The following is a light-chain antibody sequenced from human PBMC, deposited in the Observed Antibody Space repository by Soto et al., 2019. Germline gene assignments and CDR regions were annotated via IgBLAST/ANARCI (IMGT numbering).Light chain of an antibody. CDR1: QSFSSSY. CDR3: QHYGSALFT. CDR2: GAS. J-gene: IGKJ3*01. V-gene: IGKV3-20*01. Sequence: EIVLTQSPGTLSLSPGERATLSCRASQSFSSSYLAWYQQKPGQAPRLLIYGASSRATGIPDRFSGSGSGTDFTLTISRLEPEDCAVYYCQHYGSALFTFGPGIKVDIK.